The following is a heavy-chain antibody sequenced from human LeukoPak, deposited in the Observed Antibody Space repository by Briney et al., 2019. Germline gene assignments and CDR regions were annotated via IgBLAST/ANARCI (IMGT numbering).Heavy chain of an antibody. Sequence: EASVKVSCKASGYTFTSYYMHWVRQAPGQGPEWMGIMNPTSGSTSYAQKFQGRVTITADESTSTAYMELSSLRSEDTAVYYCASGDYDILTGYLAWGQGTLVTVSS. CDR3: ASGDYDILTGYLA. CDR2: MNPTSGST. V-gene: IGHV1-46*01. J-gene: IGHJ5*02. D-gene: IGHD3-9*01. CDR1: GYTFTSYY.